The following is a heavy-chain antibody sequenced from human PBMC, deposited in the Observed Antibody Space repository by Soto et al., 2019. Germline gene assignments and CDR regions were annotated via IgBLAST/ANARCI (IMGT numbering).Heavy chain of an antibody. J-gene: IGHJ4*01. CDR3: ARDRGGGSSGFRTYYFDY. D-gene: IGHD1-26*01. Sequence: QVQLQESGPGLVKPSQTLSLTCTVSGGSISSGDYYWSWIRQPPGKGLEWIGYIYYSGSTYYNPSLKSRVTISVDTSKNQFSLKVSSVTAADTAVYYCARDRGGGSSGFRTYYFDYWGHGTLVTVSS. V-gene: IGHV4-30-4*01. CDR2: IYYSGST. CDR1: GGSISSGDYY.